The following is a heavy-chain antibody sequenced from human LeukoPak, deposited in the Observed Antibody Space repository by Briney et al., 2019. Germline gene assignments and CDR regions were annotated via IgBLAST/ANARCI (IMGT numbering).Heavy chain of an antibody. Sequence: GASVTVSCKASGYFFTSYDFHWVRQASGQGLEWMGWMNPNNGDTGYAQKFQGRVTMTRNTSISTAYMELSSLRSEDTAVYYCARESELTYSGYDLDYWGQGTLVTVSS. CDR1: GYFFTSYD. V-gene: IGHV1-8*01. D-gene: IGHD5-12*01. CDR3: ARESELTYSGYDLDY. J-gene: IGHJ4*02. CDR2: MNPNNGDT.